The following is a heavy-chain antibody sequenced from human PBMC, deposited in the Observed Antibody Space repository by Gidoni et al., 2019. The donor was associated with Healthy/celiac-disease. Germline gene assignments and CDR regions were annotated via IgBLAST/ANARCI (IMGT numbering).Heavy chain of an antibody. CDR3: AMTTDFERQYYYDSSGYYYVRGHRGAFDI. Sequence: QVQLQESGPGLVKPSQTLSLTCTVSGGSISSGGYYCSWIRQHPGKGLEWIGYIYYRWSTYYNPYLKSRVTISVDTSKNQFSLKLSSVTAADTAVYYCAMTTDFERQYYYDSSGYYYVRGHRGAFDIWGQGTMVTVSS. J-gene: IGHJ3*02. V-gene: IGHV4-31*03. D-gene: IGHD3-22*01. CDR2: IYYRWST. CDR1: GGSISSGGYY.